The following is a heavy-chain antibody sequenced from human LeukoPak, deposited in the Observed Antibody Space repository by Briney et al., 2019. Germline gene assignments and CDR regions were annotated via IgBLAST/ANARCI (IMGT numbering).Heavy chain of an antibody. Sequence: SETLSLTCTVSGGSISSYYWSWIRHPPGKGLEWIGYIYYSGSTNYNPSLKSRVTISVDTSKNQFSLKLSSVTAADTAVYYCARGGSAYDAFDIWGQGTMVTVSS. CDR1: GGSISSYY. D-gene: IGHD3-10*01. J-gene: IGHJ3*02. V-gene: IGHV4-59*01. CDR3: ARGGSAYDAFDI. CDR2: IYYSGST.